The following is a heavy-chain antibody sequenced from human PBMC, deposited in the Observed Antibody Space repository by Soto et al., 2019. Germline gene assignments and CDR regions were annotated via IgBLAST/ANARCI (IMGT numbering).Heavy chain of an antibody. J-gene: IGHJ6*03. CDR2: ISSSSSYI. CDR3: ARDLIQEITGTTLSMDV. Sequence: PGGSLRLSCAASGFTFSSYSMNWVRQAPGKGLEWVSSISSSSSYIYYADSVKGRFTISRDNAKNSLYLQMNSLRAEDTAVYYCARDLIQEITGTTLSMDVWGKGTTVTVSS. V-gene: IGHV3-21*01. D-gene: IGHD1-7*01. CDR1: GFTFSSYS.